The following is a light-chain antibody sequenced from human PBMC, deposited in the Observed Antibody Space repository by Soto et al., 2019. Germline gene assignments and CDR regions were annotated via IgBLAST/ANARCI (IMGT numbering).Light chain of an antibody. CDR1: SSNIGNNY. CDR2: DNN. J-gene: IGLJ2*01. V-gene: IGLV1-51*01. CDR3: GTWDSSLSAVV. Sequence: QSVLTQPPSVSAAPGQKVTLSCSGSSSNIGNNYVSWYQQLPGTAPKLLIYDNNKRPSGIPDRFSGSKSGTSATLGITGLATGDEADYYCGTWDSSLSAVVFGGGTTLTVL.